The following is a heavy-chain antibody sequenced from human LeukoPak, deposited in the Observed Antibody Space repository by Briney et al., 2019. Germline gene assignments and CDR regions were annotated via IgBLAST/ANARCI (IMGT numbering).Heavy chain of an antibody. CDR1: GFTFTSQA. V-gene: IGHV3-23*01. J-gene: IGHJ4*02. CDR2: ISGSGGST. D-gene: IGHD6-13*01. Sequence: GGSLRLSCAASGFTFTSQALSWVRQAPGKGLEWVSGISGSGGSTYYADSVKGRFTISRDNSKNTLYLQMNSLRAEDTAVYYCAKDLDITAAGSPLDYWGQGTLVTVSS. CDR3: AKDLDITAAGSPLDY.